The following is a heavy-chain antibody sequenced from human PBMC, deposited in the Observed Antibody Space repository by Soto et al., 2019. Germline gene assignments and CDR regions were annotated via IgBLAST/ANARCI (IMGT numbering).Heavy chain of an antibody. CDR3: AREGRADYYDSSGSFYFDL. Sequence: PGEPLKISCKGSGYSFANYWIGWVRQMPGKGLEWMGIIYPGDSDIRYSPSFQGQATISADKSISTTYLQWSSLKASDTAMYYCAREGRADYYDSSGSFYFDLWGRGTLVTVSS. CDR2: IYPGDSDI. V-gene: IGHV5-51*01. D-gene: IGHD3-22*01. CDR1: GYSFANYW. J-gene: IGHJ2*01.